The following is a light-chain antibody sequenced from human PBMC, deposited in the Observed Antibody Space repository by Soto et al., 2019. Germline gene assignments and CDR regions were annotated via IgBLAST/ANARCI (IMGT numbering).Light chain of an antibody. CDR2: QVS. CDR3: MQNTHWPIT. CDR1: QSLVYSDGDTY. V-gene: IGKV2-30*01. J-gene: IGKJ5*01. Sequence: VMMAQSPLSLPVTLRHPASIACSSIQSLVYSDGDTYLSWFQQRPGQSPRRLLSQVSNRDSGVPDRFSGSGSGTDFTLKISSVEADDVAVYYCMQNTHWPITFGQGTRLEIK.